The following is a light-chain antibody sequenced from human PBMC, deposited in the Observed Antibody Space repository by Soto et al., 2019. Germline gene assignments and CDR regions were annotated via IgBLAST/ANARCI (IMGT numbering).Light chain of an antibody. CDR2: GNG. CDR1: SSSIGAGYE. CDR3: QSYDKRLTAYV. Sequence: QSVLTQPPSVSGAPGQRVTISCSGTSSSIGAGYEVHWYHQLPGTAPKLVVSGNGNRPSGVPDRLSASKSGTSASLAITGLQAEDEGHYYFQSYDKRLTAYVFGTGTKLTFL. J-gene: IGLJ1*01. V-gene: IGLV1-40*01.